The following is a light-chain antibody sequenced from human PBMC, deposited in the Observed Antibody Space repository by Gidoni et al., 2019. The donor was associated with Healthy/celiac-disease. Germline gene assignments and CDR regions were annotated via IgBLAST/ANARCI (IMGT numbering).Light chain of an antibody. CDR3: QQYGSSPYT. CDR2: GAS. J-gene: IGKJ2*01. V-gene: IGKV3-20*01. Sequence: LSCRASQSVSSSYLAWYQQKPGQAPRLLIYGASSRATGIPDRFSGSGSGTDFTLTISRLEPEDFAVYYCQQYGSSPYTFGQGTKLEIK. CDR1: QSVSSSY.